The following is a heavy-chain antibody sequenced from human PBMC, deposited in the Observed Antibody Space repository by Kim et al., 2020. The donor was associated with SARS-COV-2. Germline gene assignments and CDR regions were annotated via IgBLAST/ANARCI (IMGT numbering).Heavy chain of an antibody. D-gene: IGHD2-21*02. J-gene: IGHJ4*02. V-gene: IGHV3-49*04. CDR1: GFIFGDYA. Sequence: GGSLRLSCTVSGFIFGDYAMTWVRQAPGKGLEWVAFITGNAHGETTHYAASVKGRFTISIDDNRKIAYLQMNSLKTEGTAVYYCSSYTNTWTAFDYWGQGTLVTVSS. CDR2: ITGNAHGETT. CDR3: SSYTNTWTAFDY.